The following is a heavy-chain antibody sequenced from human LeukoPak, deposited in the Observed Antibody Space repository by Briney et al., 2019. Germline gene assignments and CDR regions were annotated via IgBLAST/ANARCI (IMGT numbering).Heavy chain of an antibody. Sequence: GGSLRLSCAASGFTFSSYSMNWVRQAPGKGLEWVSYISSSSSTIYYADSVKGRFTISRDNAKNSLYRQMNSLRAEDTAVYYCAREGDFWGSYYYYMDVWGKGTTVTVSS. J-gene: IGHJ6*03. CDR1: GFTFSSYS. CDR3: AREGDFWGSYYYYMDV. D-gene: IGHD3-3*01. CDR2: ISSSSSTI. V-gene: IGHV3-48*01.